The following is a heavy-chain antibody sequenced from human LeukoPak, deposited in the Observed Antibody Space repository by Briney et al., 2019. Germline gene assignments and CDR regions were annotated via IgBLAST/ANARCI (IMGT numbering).Heavy chain of an antibody. CDR3: ARDLGLRRMI. V-gene: IGHV3-48*04. Sequence: RGSLRLSCAASGLSVSSNNMHWVRQAPGGGLEWVSYISAGSGTIYSADSVKGRFTISRDNARNSLYLQMNSLRAEDTAVYYCARDLGLRRMIWGRGTLVIVSS. CDR2: ISAGSGTI. CDR1: GLSVSSNN. J-gene: IGHJ2*01.